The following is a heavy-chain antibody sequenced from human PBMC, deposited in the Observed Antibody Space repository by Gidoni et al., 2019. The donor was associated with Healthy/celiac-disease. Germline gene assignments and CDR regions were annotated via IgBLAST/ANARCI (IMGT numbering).Heavy chain of an antibody. CDR2: ISWNSGSI. Sequence: EVQLVESGGGLVQPGRSLRLSCAASGFTFDDYAMHWVRQAPGKGLEWVSGISWNSGSIGYADSVKGRFTISRDNAKNSLYLQMNSLRAEDTALYYCAKDKVAAAGTGYFDYWGQGTLVTVSS. D-gene: IGHD6-13*01. CDR3: AKDKVAAAGTGYFDY. J-gene: IGHJ4*02. CDR1: GFTFDDYA. V-gene: IGHV3-9*01.